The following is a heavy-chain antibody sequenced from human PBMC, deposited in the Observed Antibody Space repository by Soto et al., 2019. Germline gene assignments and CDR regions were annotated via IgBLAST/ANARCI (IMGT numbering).Heavy chain of an antibody. CDR2: VYYNGFT. CDR1: GGAISSSSYY. Sequence: SETLSLTCTVSGGAISSSSYYWAWNRQSPGKGLEWIGSVYYNGFTYYNPSLKSRVTISVDTSKNQFSLKLTSVTAADTAVYYCARMGDFWSGPGELDPWGQGTLVSVSS. D-gene: IGHD3-3*01. J-gene: IGHJ5*02. V-gene: IGHV4-39*01. CDR3: ARMGDFWSGPGELDP.